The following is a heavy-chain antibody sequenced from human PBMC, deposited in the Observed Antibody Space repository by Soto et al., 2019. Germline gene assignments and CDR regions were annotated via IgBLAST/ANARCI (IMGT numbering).Heavy chain of an antibody. V-gene: IGHV3-23*01. CDR2: ISGDGGST. D-gene: IGHD3-10*01. J-gene: IGHJ4*02. CDR3: AKDLWFGELSPEDY. Sequence: EVQLLESGGGLVQPGGSLRLSCAASGFTFSSYAKSWVRQAPGKGLEWVSTISGDGGSTYYADSVKGRFTISRDDSKNTVYLQMNSLRAEDTAVYYCAKDLWFGELSPEDYRGQGTLVTVSS. CDR1: GFTFSSYA.